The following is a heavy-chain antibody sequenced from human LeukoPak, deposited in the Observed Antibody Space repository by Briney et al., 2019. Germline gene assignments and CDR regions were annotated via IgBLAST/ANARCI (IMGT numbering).Heavy chain of an antibody. V-gene: IGHV4-59*01. Sequence: SETLSLTCTVSGGSISSYYWSWIRQPPGKGLEWIGYIYYSGSTNYNPSLKSRVTISVDTSKNQFSLKLSSVTAADTAAYYCARGWLWFGLDVWGKGTTVTVSS. CDR3: ARGWLWFGLDV. CDR2: IYYSGST. J-gene: IGHJ6*04. CDR1: GGSISSYY. D-gene: IGHD3-10*01.